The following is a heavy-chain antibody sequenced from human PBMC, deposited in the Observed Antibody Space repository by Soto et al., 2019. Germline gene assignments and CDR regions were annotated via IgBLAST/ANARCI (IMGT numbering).Heavy chain of an antibody. Sequence: PWGSLRLSCASSGFTFSRYSRSLVRQAPGKGLEWVSAISGSGGSTYYADSVKGRFTISRDNSKNTLYLQMNSLRAEDTAVYYCAKDLRLYDLWSGYYSCDYWGQGTLVTVS. D-gene: IGHD3-3*01. J-gene: IGHJ4*02. V-gene: IGHV3-23*01. CDR3: AKDLRLYDLWSGYYSCDY. CDR1: GFTFSRYS. CDR2: ISGSGGST.